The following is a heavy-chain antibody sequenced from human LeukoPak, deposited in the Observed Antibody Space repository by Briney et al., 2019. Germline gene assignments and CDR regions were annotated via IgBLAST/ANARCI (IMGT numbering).Heavy chain of an antibody. V-gene: IGHV4-31*03. CDR2: IYDSGSS. CDR1: GGSISSSSYY. Sequence: PSETLSLTCTVSGGSISSSSYYWSWIRQHPGKGLEWIGYIYDSGSSYYNPSLKSRVSMSVDTSTNQFSLKLNSVTAADTAVYYCAREGYCSGGSCYDWFDPWGQGTLVTVSS. CDR3: AREGYCSGGSCYDWFDP. D-gene: IGHD2-15*01. J-gene: IGHJ5*02.